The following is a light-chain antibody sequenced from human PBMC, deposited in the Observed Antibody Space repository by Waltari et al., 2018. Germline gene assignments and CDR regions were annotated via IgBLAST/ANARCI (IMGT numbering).Light chain of an antibody. J-gene: IGKJ2*01. Sequence: EIVMTQSPDTLSVSPGERVTLSCRASQNVNNNLAWYQQKPGQAPRLLIYDASNRATGIPARFSGSGSGTEFTVTISSLQSEDFAVYYCQQYNKWPPYTFGQGTKLEIK. CDR2: DAS. V-gene: IGKV3-15*01. CDR3: QQYNKWPPYT. CDR1: QNVNNN.